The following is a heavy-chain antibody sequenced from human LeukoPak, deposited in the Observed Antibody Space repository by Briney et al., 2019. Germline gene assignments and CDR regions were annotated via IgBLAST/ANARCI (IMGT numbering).Heavy chain of an antibody. Sequence: GGSLRLSCAAPGFSVSRNYMTWVRQAPGEGLEWVSLIYSGGSTSYADSVKGRFTISRDNSKNTLYLQMNSLRAEDTAVYYCARKTDHQTGGDYWGQGTLVTVSS. CDR1: GFSVSRNY. CDR3: ARKTDHQTGGDY. CDR2: IYSGGST. V-gene: IGHV3-66*01. D-gene: IGHD1-1*01. J-gene: IGHJ4*02.